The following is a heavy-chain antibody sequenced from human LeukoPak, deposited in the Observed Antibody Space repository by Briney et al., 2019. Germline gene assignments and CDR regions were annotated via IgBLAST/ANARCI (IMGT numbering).Heavy chain of an antibody. CDR3: ATNPQISGSYVPPYWYFDL. V-gene: IGHV1-69*13. D-gene: IGHD1-26*01. CDR2: IIPIFGTA. CDR1: GGTFSSYA. Sequence: EASVKVSCKASGGTFSSYAISWVRLAPGQGLEWMGGIIPIFGTANYAQKFQGRVTITADESTSTAYMELSSLRSEDTAVYYCATNPQISGSYVPPYWYFDLWGRGTLVTVSS. J-gene: IGHJ2*01.